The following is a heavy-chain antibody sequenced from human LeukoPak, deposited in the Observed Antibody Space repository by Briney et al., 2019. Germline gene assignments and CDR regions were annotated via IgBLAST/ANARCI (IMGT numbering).Heavy chain of an antibody. V-gene: IGHV3-53*01. D-gene: IGHD1-26*01. Sequence: QTGGSLRLSCAASGFTVSSNYMSWVRQAPGKGLEWVSVIYSGGSTYYADSVKGRFTTSRDNSKNTLFLQMNSLRAEDTAIYYCAKYGPQDSGSSHFDYWGQGALVTVSS. CDR1: GFTVSSNY. CDR2: IYSGGST. J-gene: IGHJ4*02. CDR3: AKYGPQDSGSSHFDY.